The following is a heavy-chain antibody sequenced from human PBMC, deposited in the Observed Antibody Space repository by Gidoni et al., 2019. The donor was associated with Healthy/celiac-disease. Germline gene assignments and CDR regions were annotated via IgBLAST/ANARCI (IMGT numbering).Heavy chain of an antibody. CDR1: GGSFSGYY. V-gene: IGHV4-34*01. CDR3: ARGSRADY. CDR2: INHSGST. J-gene: IGHJ4*02. Sequence: QVQLQQWGAGLLTPSETLSLTCAVYGGSFSGYYWSWIRQPPGKGLEWIGEINHSGSTNYNPSLKSRVTISVDTSKNQFSLKRSSVTAADTAVYYCARGSRADYWGQGTLVTVSS. D-gene: IGHD2-2*01.